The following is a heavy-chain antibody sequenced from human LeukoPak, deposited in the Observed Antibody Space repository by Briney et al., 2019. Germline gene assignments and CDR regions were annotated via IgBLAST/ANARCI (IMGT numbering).Heavy chain of an antibody. V-gene: IGHV3-23*01. Sequence: GGSLRLSCAASGFTFSTYAMSWVRQAPGKGLEWVSSISGSGANTYYADSVRGRFTISRDNSKNTLYLHMNSLRAEDTAVYYRAKERAGYTNPYYFDYWGQGTLVTVSS. CDR3: AKERAGYTNPYYFDY. CDR2: ISGSGANT. J-gene: IGHJ4*02. D-gene: IGHD3-16*02. CDR1: GFTFSTYA.